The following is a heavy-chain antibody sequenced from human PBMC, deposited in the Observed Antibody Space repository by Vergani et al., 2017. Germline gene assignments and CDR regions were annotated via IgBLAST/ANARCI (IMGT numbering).Heavy chain of an antibody. Sequence: QVQLQESGPGLVKPSQTLSLTCTVSGGSISSGGYYWSWIRQHPGKGLEWIGYIYYSGSTYYNPSLKSRVTISVDTSKNQFSPKLSSVTAADTAVYYCARTNTVVTPYFDYWGQGTLVTVSS. CDR3: ARTNTVVTPYFDY. CDR2: IYYSGST. J-gene: IGHJ4*02. V-gene: IGHV4-31*03. CDR1: GGSISSGGYY. D-gene: IGHD4-23*01.